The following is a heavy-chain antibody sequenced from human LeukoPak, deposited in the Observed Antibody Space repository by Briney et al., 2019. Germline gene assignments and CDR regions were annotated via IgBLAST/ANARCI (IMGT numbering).Heavy chain of an antibody. V-gene: IGHV4-34*01. J-gene: IGHJ6*02. CDR1: GGSFSGYY. CDR3: ARVRFYGMDV. CDR2: INHSGST. Sequence: SETLSLTCAVYGGSFSGYYWSWIRQPPGKGLEWIGEINHSGSTNYNPSLKSRVTISVDTSKNQFSLKLSSVTAADTAVYYCARVRFYGMDVWGQGTTVTVSS.